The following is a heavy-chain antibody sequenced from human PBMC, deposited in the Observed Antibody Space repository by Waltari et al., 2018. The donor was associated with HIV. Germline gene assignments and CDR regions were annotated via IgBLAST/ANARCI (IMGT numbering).Heavy chain of an antibody. J-gene: IGHJ3*02. CDR2: IKQDGSEK. V-gene: IGHV3-7*03. D-gene: IGHD3-9*01. Sequence: EVQLVESGGGLVQPGGSLSLSCAASGFTFSNYWLSCVRQAPGKGLEWVANIKQDGSEKYYVDSVKGRFTISRDNAKNSLYLQMNSLRAEDTAVYYCARAFDIDAFDIWGQGTMVTVSS. CDR1: GFTFSNYW. CDR3: ARAFDIDAFDI.